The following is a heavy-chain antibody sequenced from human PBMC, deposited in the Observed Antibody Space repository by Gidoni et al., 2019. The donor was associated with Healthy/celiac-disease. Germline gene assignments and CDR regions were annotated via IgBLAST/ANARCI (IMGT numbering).Heavy chain of an antibody. D-gene: IGHD3-9*01. CDR3: ARGRLRYSEDAFDI. V-gene: IGHV4-59*01. CDR1: GGSISSYY. CDR2: IYYSGST. J-gene: IGHJ3*02. Sequence: QVQLQESGPGLVKPSETLSLTCTVSGGSISSYYWSWIRQPPGKGLEWIGYIYYSGSTNYNPSLKSRVTISVDTSKNQFSLKLSSVTAADTAVYYCARGRLRYSEDAFDIWGQGTMVTVSS.